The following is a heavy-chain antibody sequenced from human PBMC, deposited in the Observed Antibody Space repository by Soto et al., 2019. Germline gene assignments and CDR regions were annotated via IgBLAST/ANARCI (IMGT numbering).Heavy chain of an antibody. Sequence: EVQLVESGGGLVQPGGSLRLSCAASGFTFSSYDMHWVRQATGKGLEWVSAIGTAGDTYYPGSVKGRFTISRENAKNSLYLQMNCLRAEDTAVYYCARSLEWSSNYYYGMDVWGQGTTVTVSS. CDR3: ARSLEWSSNYYYGMDV. CDR2: IGTAGDT. D-gene: IGHD3-3*01. J-gene: IGHJ6*02. CDR1: GFTFSSYD. V-gene: IGHV3-13*01.